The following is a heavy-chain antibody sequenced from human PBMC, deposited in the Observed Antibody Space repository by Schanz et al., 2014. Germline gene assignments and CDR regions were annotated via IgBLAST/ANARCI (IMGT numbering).Heavy chain of an antibody. CDR2: LTGSGTTT. D-gene: IGHD6-19*01. CDR3: AKCIGWYGRCAFDI. CDR1: GFTFSTYW. J-gene: IGHJ3*02. V-gene: IGHV3-23*04. Sequence: EVQLVESGGGLVQPGGSLRLSCAASGFTFSTYWMHWVRQAPGKGLVWVSALTGSGTTTYYADSVKGRFTISRDNNWKTLSLQMNSLIAEDTAVYYCAKCIGWYGRCAFDIWGQGTMVTVSS.